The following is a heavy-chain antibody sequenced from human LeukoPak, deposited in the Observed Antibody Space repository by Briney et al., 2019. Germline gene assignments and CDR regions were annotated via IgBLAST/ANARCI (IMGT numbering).Heavy chain of an antibody. Sequence: GRSLRVSCAASGFTFSSYGMHWVRQAPGKGLECVAFMSYDGSNKYYADSVKGRFTISRDNSKNTLYLQMNSLRAEDTALYYCAKNTVAATWGPFDYWGQGTLVTVSS. CDR3: AKNTVAATWGPFDY. V-gene: IGHV3-30*18. D-gene: IGHD6-19*01. CDR2: MSYDGSNK. J-gene: IGHJ4*02. CDR1: GFTFSSYG.